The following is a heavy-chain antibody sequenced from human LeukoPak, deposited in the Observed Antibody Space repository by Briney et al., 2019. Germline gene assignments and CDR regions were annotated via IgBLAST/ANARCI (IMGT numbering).Heavy chain of an antibody. V-gene: IGHV1-18*01. CDR3: AGVAGFYWNSDSFDY. D-gene: IGHD1-7*01. CDR1: GYTFTTSG. CDR2: ISAYNGQT. Sequence: SVKVSCKASGYTFTTSGISWVRQAPGQGLEWMGWISAYNGQTNYAQKVQGRVTMTIDTSTKTAYMELRSLGFDDTAVYYCAGVAGFYWNSDSFDYWGRGTQVTVSS. J-gene: IGHJ4*02.